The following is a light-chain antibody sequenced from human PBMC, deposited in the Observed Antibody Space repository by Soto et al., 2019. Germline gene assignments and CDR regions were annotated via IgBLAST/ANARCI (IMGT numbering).Light chain of an antibody. J-gene: IGKJ5*01. CDR1: QNINNY. CDR2: DAS. V-gene: IGKV1-33*01. CDR3: QQYENIPT. Sequence: DIKMTQSPASLSASVGDRVTITCQASQNINNYLNWYQHKPGRAPKLLIYDASNLEAGVPSRFRGSGSGTDFTFTIRRLQPEDIATYYCQQYENIPTFGQGTRLEIK.